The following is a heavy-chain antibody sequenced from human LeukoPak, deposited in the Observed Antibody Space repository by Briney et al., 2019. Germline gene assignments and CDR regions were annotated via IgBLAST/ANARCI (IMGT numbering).Heavy chain of an antibody. CDR3: ARETRAGGGAKVDH. CDR1: GFTFSTYG. D-gene: IGHD6-13*01. Sequence: GGSLRLSCAASGFTFSTYGIHWVRQAPGKGLEWVAVISYDGSNKYYADSVKGRFTISRDNSKNTLYLQMISLRVKDTAVYYCARETRAGGGAKVDHWGQGTLVTVSS. J-gene: IGHJ4*02. V-gene: IGHV3-30-3*01. CDR2: ISYDGSNK.